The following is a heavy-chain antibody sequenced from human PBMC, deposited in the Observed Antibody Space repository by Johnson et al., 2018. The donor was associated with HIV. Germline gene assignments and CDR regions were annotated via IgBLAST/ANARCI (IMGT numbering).Heavy chain of an antibody. CDR1: GFTFDDYA. Sequence: LLVESGGGLVQPGRSLRLSCAASGFTFDDYAMHWVRQAPGKGLEWVSGISWNSGSIGYADSVKGRFTISRDNAKNSLYLQMNSLRAEDTAVYYCAKEGGGTFDIWGQGTMVTVSS. D-gene: IGHD3-16*01. CDR2: ISWNSGSI. CDR3: AKEGGGTFDI. V-gene: IGHV3-9*01. J-gene: IGHJ3*02.